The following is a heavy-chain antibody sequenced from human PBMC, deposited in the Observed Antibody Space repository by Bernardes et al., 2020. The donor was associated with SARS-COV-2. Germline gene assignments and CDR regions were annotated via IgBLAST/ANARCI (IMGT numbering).Heavy chain of an antibody. Sequence: GGSLRLSCVASGFNFNSYDMIWVRQAPGKGLEFVVSINYSGGGPVYGASVRGRFTVSRDNSKHTLYLQMNSLRADDTAIYYNGKDPNWGSGYWGPGTLVTVSS. CDR1: GFNFNSYD. CDR2: INYSGGGP. V-gene: IGHV3-23*01. D-gene: IGHD7-27*01. J-gene: IGHJ4*02. CDR3: GKDPNWGSGY.